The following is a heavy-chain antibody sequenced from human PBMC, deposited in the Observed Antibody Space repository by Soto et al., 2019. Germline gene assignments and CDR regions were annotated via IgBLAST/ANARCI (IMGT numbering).Heavy chain of an antibody. CDR1: GFTFSSYS. Sequence: GGSLRLSCAASGFTFSSYSMNWVRQAPGKGLEWVSYISSSSSTIYYADSVKGRFTISRDNAKNSLYLQMNSLRAEDTAVYYCARDLRITFGGVIVRGAFDIWGQGTMVTVSS. D-gene: IGHD3-16*02. CDR2: ISSSSSTI. V-gene: IGHV3-48*01. CDR3: ARDLRITFGGVIVRGAFDI. J-gene: IGHJ3*02.